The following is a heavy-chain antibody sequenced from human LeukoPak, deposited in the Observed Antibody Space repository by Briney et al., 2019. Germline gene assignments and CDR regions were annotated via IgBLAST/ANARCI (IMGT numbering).Heavy chain of an antibody. J-gene: IGHJ6*04. Sequence: VASVKVSCKASGGTFSSYAISWVRQAPGQGLEWMGGIIPIFGTANYARKFQGRVTITADESTSTAYMELSSLRSEDTAVYYCAGGAYRELLWFGELLSPLYYYGMDVWGKGTTVTVSS. V-gene: IGHV1-69*13. CDR1: GGTFSSYA. CDR2: IIPIFGTA. CDR3: AGGAYRELLWFGELLSPLYYYGMDV. D-gene: IGHD3-10*01.